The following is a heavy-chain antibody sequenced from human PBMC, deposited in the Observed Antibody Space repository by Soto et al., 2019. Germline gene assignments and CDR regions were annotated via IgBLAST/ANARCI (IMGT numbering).Heavy chain of an antibody. D-gene: IGHD1-1*01. J-gene: IGHJ6*02. CDR3: ARGSVLVGTLYYYYYGMDD. V-gene: IGHV3-13*01. CDR1: GFTFSSYD. CDR2: IGTAGDT. Sequence: PGGSLRLSCAASGFTFSSYDMHWVRQATGKGLEWVSAIGTAGDTYYPGSVKGRFTISRENAKNSLYLQMNSLRAGDTAVYYCARGSVLVGTLYYYYYGMDDWGQGTTVTVSS.